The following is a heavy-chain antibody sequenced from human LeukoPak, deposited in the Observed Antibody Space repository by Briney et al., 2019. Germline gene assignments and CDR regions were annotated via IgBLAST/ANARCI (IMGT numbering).Heavy chain of an antibody. CDR1: GFTFSNYA. CDR2: ISYDGSNK. D-gene: IGHD3-22*01. CDR3: ARCPYYDSSGYYQFDY. J-gene: IGHJ4*02. V-gene: IGHV3-30*04. Sequence: GGSLRLSCVASGFTFSNYAMHWVRQAPGKGLEWVAVISYDGSNKYYADSVKGRFTISRDNSKNTLYLQMNSLRAEDTAVYYCARCPYYDSSGYYQFDYWGQGTLVSVSS.